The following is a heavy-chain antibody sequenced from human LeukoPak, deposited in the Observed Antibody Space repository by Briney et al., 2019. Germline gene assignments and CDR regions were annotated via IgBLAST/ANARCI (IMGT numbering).Heavy chain of an antibody. CDR2: IYHSGST. Sequence: SETLSLTCTVSGYSISSGYYWGWIRQPPGKGLEWIGSIYHSGSTYYNPSLKSRVTISVDTSKNQFSLKLSSVTAADTAVYYCARDDPPHDILTGYYPNWGQGTLVTVSS. V-gene: IGHV4-38-2*02. CDR3: ARDDPPHDILTGYYPN. D-gene: IGHD3-9*01. J-gene: IGHJ4*02. CDR1: GYSISSGYY.